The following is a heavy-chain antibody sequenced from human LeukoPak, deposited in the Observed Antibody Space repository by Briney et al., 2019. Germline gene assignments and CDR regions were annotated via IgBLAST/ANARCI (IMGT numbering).Heavy chain of an antibody. D-gene: IGHD5-18*01. J-gene: IGHJ5*01. Sequence: GGSLRLSCAASGFTFSSYSMNWVRQAPGKGLEWVSSISSSSSYIYYADSVKGRFTISRDNAKNSLYLQMNSLRAENTAVYYCSRDPMKTWIQIWFDYWGQGTLVTVSS. CDR2: ISSSSSYI. V-gene: IGHV3-21*01. CDR3: SRDPMKTWIQIWFDY. CDR1: GFTFSSYS.